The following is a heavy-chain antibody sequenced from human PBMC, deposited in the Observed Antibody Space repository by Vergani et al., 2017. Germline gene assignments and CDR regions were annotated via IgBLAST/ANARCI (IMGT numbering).Heavy chain of an antibody. J-gene: IGHJ5*02. CDR1: GFTSAGYA. V-gene: IGHV3-9*02. CDR3: AKDLGTSSGRGWFDP. Sequence: EVQLVESGGGLVQPGRSLRLSCAASGFTSAGYAMHWVRQAPGKGLGWVSGISWNSNSIGYADSVKGRFTISRDNAKNSLYLQMNSLRAADTALYYCAKDLGTSSGRGWFDPGGQGTLVTVSS. CDR2: ISWNSNSI. D-gene: IGHD6-6*01.